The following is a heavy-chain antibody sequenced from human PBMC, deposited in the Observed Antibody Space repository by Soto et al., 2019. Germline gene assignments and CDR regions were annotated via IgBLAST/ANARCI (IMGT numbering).Heavy chain of an antibody. CDR1: GGSISSGGYS. J-gene: IGHJ2*01. CDR3: ARDSTWGDFDL. Sequence: QVQLPESGPGLVKPSQTLSLPCTVSGGSISSGGYSWRWIRQHPGKGLEWLGYIYYSGSTYYNPSLKGRVTISVDTSKNQFSLKLSSVTAADTAVYYCARDSTWGDFDLWGRGTLVTVSS. CDR2: IYYSGST. D-gene: IGHD3-16*01. V-gene: IGHV4-31*03.